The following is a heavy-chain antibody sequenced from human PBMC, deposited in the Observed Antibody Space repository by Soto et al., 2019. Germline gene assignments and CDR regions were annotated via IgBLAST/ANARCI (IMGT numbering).Heavy chain of an antibody. CDR2: IYSGGST. CDR3: ARCPVSYYDILTGPIGDY. V-gene: IGHV3-53*01. J-gene: IGHJ4*02. Sequence: ESTIHSQSTSGFPVRSVYWSRVRAARGKGLEWVSVIYSGGSTYYADSVKGRFTISRDNSKNTLYLQMNSLRAEDTAVYYCARCPVSYYDILTGPIGDYWAQAPPVTVSS. CDR1: GFPVRSVY. D-gene: IGHD3-9*01.